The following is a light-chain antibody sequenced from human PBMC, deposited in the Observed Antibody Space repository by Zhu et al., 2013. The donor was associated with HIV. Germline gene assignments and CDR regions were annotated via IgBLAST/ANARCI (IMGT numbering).Light chain of an antibody. J-gene: IGLJ2*01. CDR1: KLGQKY. CDR2: HDS. CDR3: QAWHSSSVV. Sequence: SYEVTQPPSMSVSPGQTTTITCSGDKLGQKYAAWYQQRPGQSPVLVIFHDSKRPSGIPERFSGSNSGNTATLTISGTQPMDEADYYCQAWHSSSVVFGGGTKLTVL. V-gene: IGLV3-1*01.